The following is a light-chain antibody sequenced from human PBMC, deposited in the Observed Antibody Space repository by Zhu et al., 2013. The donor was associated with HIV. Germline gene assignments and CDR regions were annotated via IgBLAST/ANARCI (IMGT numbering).Light chain of an antibody. V-gene: IGLV2-8*01. CDR1: SSDVGGYNY. CDR3: QSYDRTLTGSRV. J-gene: IGLJ2*01. CDR2: EVN. Sequence: QSALTQPPSASGSPGQSVTISCTGTSSDVGGYNYVSWYQQHPGKAPKVLIYEVNNRPSGVPDRFSGSKSGTSASLAITGLQAEDEADYYCQSYDRTLTGSRVFGGGTKLTVL.